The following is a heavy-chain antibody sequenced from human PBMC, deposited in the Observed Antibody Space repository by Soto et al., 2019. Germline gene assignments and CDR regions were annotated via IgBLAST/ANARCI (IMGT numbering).Heavy chain of an antibody. J-gene: IGHJ6*02. D-gene: IGHD4-4*01. CDR2: ISGSGGST. CDR3: AKPPTNYSNEGLHYYYYGMDV. Sequence: GGSLRLSCAASGFTFSSYAMSWVRQAPGKGLEWVSAISGSGGSTYYADSVKGRFTISRDNSKNTLYLQMNSLRAEDTAVYYCAKPPTNYSNEGLHYYYYGMDVWGQGTTVTVSS. V-gene: IGHV3-23*01. CDR1: GFTFSSYA.